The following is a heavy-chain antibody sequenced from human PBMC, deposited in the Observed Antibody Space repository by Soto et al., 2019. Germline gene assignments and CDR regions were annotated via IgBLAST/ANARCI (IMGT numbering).Heavy chain of an antibody. J-gene: IGHJ4*02. D-gene: IGHD2-21*02. CDR3: ARGRLSGNTTPPHDS. Sequence: SETLSLTCTVSGGSVSSADSYWSWIRQAPGKGLEWGGHIYHSGTTYYNPSRKGRLTISVDTSKNQFSLTLRSVTATDTAVYFCARGRLSGNTTPPHDSWGQGTLVTVS. V-gene: IGHV4-30-4*01. CDR1: GGSVSSADSY. CDR2: IYHSGTT.